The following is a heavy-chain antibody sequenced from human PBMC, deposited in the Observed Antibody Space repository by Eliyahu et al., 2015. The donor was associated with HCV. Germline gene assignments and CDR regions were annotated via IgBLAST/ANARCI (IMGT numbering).Heavy chain of an antibody. CDR1: GXPISTPNYX. Sequence: QLQLQESGPGLVKPSXTLSLTXTXXGXPISTPNYXWGWVRXPPGKGLELIGTNNNAGSTHYNPSLGSRLIISVDTSENQFSLNLGPVTAADTAIYYCVRYSSGWYWGGAGMDVWGQGTTVTVSS. CDR2: NNNAGST. V-gene: IGHV4-39*01. CDR3: VRYSSGWYWGGAGMDV. D-gene: IGHD6-19*01. J-gene: IGHJ6*01.